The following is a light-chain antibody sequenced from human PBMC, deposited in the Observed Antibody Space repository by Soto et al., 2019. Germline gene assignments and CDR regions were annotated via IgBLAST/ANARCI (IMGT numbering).Light chain of an antibody. Sequence: EIVLTQSPATLSLSPGDRATLSCRASQSISSHLAWYQQRPGQVVRLLIYDASHRATGIPVRFSGSGSGTDFTLTTTNLSRADFAVYYCQHRNDGLTLGGGTKVEIK. CDR2: DAS. CDR1: QSISSH. V-gene: IGKV3-11*01. J-gene: IGKJ4*01. CDR3: QHRNDGLT.